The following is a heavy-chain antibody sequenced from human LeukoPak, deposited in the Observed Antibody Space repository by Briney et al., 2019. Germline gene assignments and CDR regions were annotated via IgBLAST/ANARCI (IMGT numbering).Heavy chain of an antibody. J-gene: IGHJ3*02. Sequence: ASVKVSCKASGYTFTSYDINWVRQATGQGLEWMGWMNPNSGNTGYAQKFQGRVTMTRNTSISTAYMELSSLRSEDTAVYYCAGINSYVMFDAFDIWGQGTMVTVSS. V-gene: IGHV1-8*01. CDR2: MNPNSGNT. CDR1: GYTFTSYD. CDR3: AGINSYVMFDAFDI. D-gene: IGHD5-18*01.